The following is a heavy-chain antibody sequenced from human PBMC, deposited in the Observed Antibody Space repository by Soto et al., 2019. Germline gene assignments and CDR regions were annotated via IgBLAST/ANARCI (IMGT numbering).Heavy chain of an antibody. CDR3: ARLSGYDSWLDDD. V-gene: IGHV5-51*01. CDR2: IYPDDSDA. J-gene: IGHJ4*02. Sequence: PGESLKISCKASGYSFTGYWIGWVRQMPGKGLEWMGIIYPDDSDARYSPSFQGQVTISVDKSITTAYLQWSSLKASDTAMYYCARLSGYDSWLDDDSGQGTLVTVSS. CDR1: GYSFTGYW. D-gene: IGHD5-12*01.